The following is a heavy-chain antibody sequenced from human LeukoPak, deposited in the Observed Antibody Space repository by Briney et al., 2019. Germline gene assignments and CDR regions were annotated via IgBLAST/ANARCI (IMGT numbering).Heavy chain of an antibody. CDR2: IYDSGST. CDR1: GYSISSGYY. D-gene: IGHD6-19*01. CDR3: AKGTSSGWYYFDY. J-gene: IGHJ4*02. V-gene: IGHV4-38-2*02. Sequence: SETLSLTCTVSGYSISSGYYWGWIRQPPGKGLEWIGSIYDSGSTYYNPSLKSRVTISVDTSKNQFSLKLSSVTAADTAVYYCAKGTSSGWYYFDYWGQGTLVTVSS.